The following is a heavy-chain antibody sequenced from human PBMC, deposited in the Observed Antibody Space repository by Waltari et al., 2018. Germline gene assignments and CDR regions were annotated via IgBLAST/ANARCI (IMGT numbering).Heavy chain of an antibody. CDR1: GFTFSRYS. CDR3: ARDYYGDYLFDY. Sequence: EVQLVESGGGLVQPGGSLRLSCVASGFTFSRYSMNWVRQAPGKGLEWVSYISISSSTVYYADSVKGRFTISRDNAKNSLYLQMNGLRAEDTAVYYCARDYYGDYLFDYWGQGTLVTVSS. V-gene: IGHV3-48*01. J-gene: IGHJ4*02. D-gene: IGHD4-17*01. CDR2: ISISSSTV.